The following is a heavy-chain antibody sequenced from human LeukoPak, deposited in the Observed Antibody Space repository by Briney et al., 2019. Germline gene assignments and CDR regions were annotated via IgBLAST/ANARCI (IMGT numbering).Heavy chain of an antibody. Sequence: ASVKVSCKASGYTFTSYDINWVRQATGQGLEWMGWMNPNSGNTGYAQKFQGRGTMTRNTSISTAYMELSSLRSEDTAVYYCARVGYRSGGSCYFSYYFDYWGQGTLVTVSS. J-gene: IGHJ4*02. CDR1: GYTFTSYD. CDR2: MNPNSGNT. D-gene: IGHD2-15*01. CDR3: ARVGYRSGGSCYFSYYFDY. V-gene: IGHV1-8*01.